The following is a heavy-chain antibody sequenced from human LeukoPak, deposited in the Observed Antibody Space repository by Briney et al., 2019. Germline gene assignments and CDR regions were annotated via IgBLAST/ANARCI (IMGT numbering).Heavy chain of an antibody. Sequence: GASLRLSCAASGFTFNNYAMNWVRQAPGKGLEWVSVITSSGSTYYADSVKGRFTISRDNSKNTLYLQMNSLRAEDTAIYYCAKDHYGDYDFDCWGRGTLVTVSS. V-gene: IGHV3-23*01. CDR1: GFTFNNYA. J-gene: IGHJ4*02. D-gene: IGHD4-17*01. CDR2: ITSSGST. CDR3: AKDHYGDYDFDC.